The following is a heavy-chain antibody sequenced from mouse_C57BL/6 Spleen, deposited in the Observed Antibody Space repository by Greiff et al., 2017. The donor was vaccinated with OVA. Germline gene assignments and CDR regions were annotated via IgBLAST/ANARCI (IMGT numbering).Heavy chain of an antibody. J-gene: IGHJ2*01. V-gene: IGHV1-15*01. CDR1: GYTFTDYE. CDR2: IDPETGGT. CDR3: TRGDSITTVVARGDY. Sequence: VQLQQSGAELVRPGASVTLSCKASGYTFTDYEMHWVKQTPVHGLEWIGAIDPETGGTAYNQKFKGKARLTADKSSSTAYMEIRNLTSEDSAVYYCTRGDSITTVVARGDYWGQGTTLTDSS. D-gene: IGHD1-1*01.